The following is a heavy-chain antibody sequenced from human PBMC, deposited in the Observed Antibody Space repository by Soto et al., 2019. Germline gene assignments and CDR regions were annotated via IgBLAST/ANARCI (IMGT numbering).Heavy chain of an antibody. CDR1: GFSFSIYN. J-gene: IGHJ4*02. CDR2: IGSSSRYT. D-gene: IGHD6-13*01. CDR3: ARDGAAAGFNY. V-gene: IGHV3-21*01. Sequence: EVQLVESGGGLVKPGGSLRLSCAASGFSFSIYNMNWVRQAPGKGLEWVSSIGSSSRYTYHADSVKGRFTISRDNAKNSLYLQMNSLRAEDTAVYYCARDGAAAGFNYWGQGTLVTVSS.